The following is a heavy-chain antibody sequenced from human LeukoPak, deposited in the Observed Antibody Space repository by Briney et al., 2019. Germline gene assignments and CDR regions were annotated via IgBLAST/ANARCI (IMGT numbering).Heavy chain of an antibody. CDR1: GFTFSTYW. Sequence: GGSLRLSCAASGFTFSTYWMSWVRQAPGKGLEWVVNINQDGSEKYYVDSVKGRFTSSRDNAKHSLHLQMNSLRAEDTAVYYCAKALRFLDWFDPWGQGTLVTVSS. CDR2: INQDGSEK. D-gene: IGHD3-3*01. CDR3: AKALRFLDWFDP. J-gene: IGHJ5*02. V-gene: IGHV3-7*01.